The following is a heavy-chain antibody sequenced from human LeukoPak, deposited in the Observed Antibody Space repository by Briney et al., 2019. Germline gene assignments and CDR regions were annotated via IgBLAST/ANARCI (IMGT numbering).Heavy chain of an antibody. CDR2: INHSGST. CDR1: GGSFSGYY. Sequence: SETLSLTCAVYGGSFSGYYWSWIRQPPGKGLGWIGEINHSGSTNYNPSLKSRVTISVDTSKNQFSLKLSSVTAADTAVYYCARGKYIVVVVAENWFDPWGQGTLVTVSS. V-gene: IGHV4-34*01. CDR3: ARGKYIVVVVAENWFDP. D-gene: IGHD2-15*01. J-gene: IGHJ5*02.